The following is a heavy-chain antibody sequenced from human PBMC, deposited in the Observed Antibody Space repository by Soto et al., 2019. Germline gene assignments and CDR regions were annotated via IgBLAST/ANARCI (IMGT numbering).Heavy chain of an antibody. D-gene: IGHD2-2*01. CDR3: ARTCRTSCYPYYYSGMDV. Sequence: AAVKVSCKASGYTFTSYAMHWVRQAPGQRLEWMGWINAGNGNTKYSQKFQGRVTITRDTSASTAYMELSSLRSEDTAVYYCARTCRTSCYPYYYSGMDVWGQGTTVTLSS. CDR1: GYTFTSYA. CDR2: INAGNGNT. V-gene: IGHV1-3*01. J-gene: IGHJ6*02.